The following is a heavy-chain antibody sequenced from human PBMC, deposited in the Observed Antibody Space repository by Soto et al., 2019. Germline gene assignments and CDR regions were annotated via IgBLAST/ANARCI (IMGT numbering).Heavy chain of an antibody. J-gene: IGHJ4*02. CDR1: GYTFTSYA. D-gene: IGHD6-19*01. CDR2: INAGNGNT. CDR3: ARDLTAVAVFDY. Sequence: ASVKVSCKASGYTFTSYAMHWVRQAPGQRLEWMGWINAGNGNTKYSQKLQGRVTITRDTSASTAYMELSSLRSEYTAVYYCARDLTAVAVFDYWGQGTLVTVSS. V-gene: IGHV1-3*01.